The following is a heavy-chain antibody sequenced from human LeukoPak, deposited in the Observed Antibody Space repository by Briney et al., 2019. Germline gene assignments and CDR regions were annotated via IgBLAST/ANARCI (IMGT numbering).Heavy chain of an antibody. Sequence: GGSLRLSCVASGFTFSSYAIHWVRQAPGKGLEWVSVIYSGGSTYYADSVKGRFTISRDNSKNTLYLQMNSLRAEDTAVYYCAAVEYSSSSGAFDIWGQGTMVTVSS. CDR3: AAVEYSSSSGAFDI. CDR1: GFTFSSYA. V-gene: IGHV3-53*01. CDR2: IYSGGST. J-gene: IGHJ3*02. D-gene: IGHD6-6*01.